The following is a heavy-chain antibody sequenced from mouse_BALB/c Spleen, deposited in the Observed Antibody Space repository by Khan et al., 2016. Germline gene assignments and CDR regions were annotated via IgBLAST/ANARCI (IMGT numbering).Heavy chain of an antibody. J-gene: IGHJ4*01. CDR3: ARIGDGYHYAMVY. D-gene: IGHD2-3*01. V-gene: IGHV5-6-5*01. Sequence: EVELVESGGDLVRPGGSLKLSCAASGFTFSNYVLSWVRQTPEQRLEWVASIRSGGSIYYPDSVNGRFTISRDNARNILYLQMRSLRTEDTAMYYCARIGDGYHYAMVYWGQGTSVTVSS. CDR2: IRSGGSI. CDR1: GFTFSNYV.